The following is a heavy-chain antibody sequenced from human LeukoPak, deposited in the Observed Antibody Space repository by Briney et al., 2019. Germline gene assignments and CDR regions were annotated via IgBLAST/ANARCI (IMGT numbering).Heavy chain of an antibody. Sequence: AGGSLRLSCAASGFTFSSYGMSWVRQAPGKGLEWVPAISGSGGSTYYADSVKGRFTISRDNSKNTLYLQMNSLRAEDTAVYYCAKDLPEVFVVVTAILFDYWGQGTLVTVSS. J-gene: IGHJ4*02. CDR2: ISGSGGST. CDR3: AKDLPEVFVVVTAILFDY. CDR1: GFTFSSYG. V-gene: IGHV3-23*01. D-gene: IGHD2-21*02.